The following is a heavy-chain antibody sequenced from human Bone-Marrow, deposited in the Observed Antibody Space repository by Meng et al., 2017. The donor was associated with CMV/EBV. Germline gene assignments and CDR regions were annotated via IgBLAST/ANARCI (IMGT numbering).Heavy chain of an antibody. CDR1: GYTFTSYA. J-gene: IGHJ6*02. CDR2: INPNSGTT. D-gene: IGHD3-3*01. CDR3: ARDLRPVTTIFGVGSVHYGMDV. Sequence: ASVKVSCKASGYTFTSYAISWVRQATGQGLEWMGWINPNSGTTNYAQKFQGRVTMTRDTSISTAYMELSRLRSDDPAVYYCARDLRPVTTIFGVGSVHYGMDVWGQGTTVTVSS. V-gene: IGHV1-2*02.